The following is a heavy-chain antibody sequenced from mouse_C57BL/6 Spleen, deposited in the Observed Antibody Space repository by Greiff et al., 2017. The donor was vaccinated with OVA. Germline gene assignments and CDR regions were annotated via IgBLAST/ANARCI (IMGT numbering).Heavy chain of an antibody. V-gene: IGHV1-74*01. D-gene: IGHD2-5*01. CDR1: GYTFTSYW. J-gene: IGHJ2*01. CDR3: AIRGALVTSDY. Sequence: VQLQESGAELVKPGASVKVSCKASGYTFTSYWMPWVKQSPGQVLEWIGRIHPSDSDTIYNHKFKGKATLTVDKYSSTAYMQLSSLTSEDSAVYYCAIRGALVTSDYWGQGTTLTVSS. CDR2: IHPSDSDT.